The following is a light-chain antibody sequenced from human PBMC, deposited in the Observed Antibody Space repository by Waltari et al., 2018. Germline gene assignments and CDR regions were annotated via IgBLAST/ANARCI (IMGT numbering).Light chain of an antibody. CDR3: QVWDSSSDHWL. CDR2: DDS. CDR1: NIGSKS. J-gene: IGLJ3*02. Sequence: SYVLTQPPSVSVAPGQTATITCGGNNIGSKSVHLYQQKAGPPPALFVFDDSDRPSGIPERLSGSNSENTATLSISRVEAGDEADYYCQVWDSSSDHWLFGGGTKLTVL. V-gene: IGLV3-21*02.